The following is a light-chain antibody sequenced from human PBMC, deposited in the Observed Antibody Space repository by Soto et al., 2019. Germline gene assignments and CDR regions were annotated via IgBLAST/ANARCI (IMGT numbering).Light chain of an antibody. CDR2: GAS. Sequence: ELVLTQSTGTLSLAAGERSTLSCLGSQSVSSSYLAWYQQKPGQAPRLLIYGASTRATGIPARFSGSGSGTEFSITVSSLQSEDFAVYYCQQYNNWPITFGQGTRLDIK. J-gene: IGKJ5*01. CDR3: QQYNNWPIT. CDR1: QSVSSSY. V-gene: IGKV3-15*01.